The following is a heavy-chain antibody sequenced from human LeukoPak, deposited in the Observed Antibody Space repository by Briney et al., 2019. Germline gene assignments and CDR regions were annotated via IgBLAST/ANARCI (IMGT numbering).Heavy chain of an antibody. D-gene: IGHD1-26*01. Sequence: SETLSLTCTVSGSMYNYYWSWIRQPPGKGLEWIGYIHYNGITNYNPSLKTRVTMSLDTSKNQVSLNLNSVTAADTAVYYCARHISSGGTYAHFDYWGQGTLVTVSS. CDR3: ARHISSGGTYAHFDY. CDR1: GSMYNYY. J-gene: IGHJ4*02. CDR2: IHYNGIT. V-gene: IGHV4-59*08.